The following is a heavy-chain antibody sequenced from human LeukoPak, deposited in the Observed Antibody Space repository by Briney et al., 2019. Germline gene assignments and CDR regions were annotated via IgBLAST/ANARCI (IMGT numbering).Heavy chain of an antibody. CDR2: MNPNSGNT. V-gene: IGHV1-8*03. CDR1: GYTFTSYD. Sequence: GASVKVSCKASGYTFTSYDINWVRQATGQGLEWMGWMNPNSGNTGYAQKFQGRVTITRNTSISTAYMELSSLRSEDTAVYYCARVRIAAAGTGIDYWGQGTLVTVSS. CDR3: ARVRIAAAGTGIDY. J-gene: IGHJ4*02. D-gene: IGHD6-13*01.